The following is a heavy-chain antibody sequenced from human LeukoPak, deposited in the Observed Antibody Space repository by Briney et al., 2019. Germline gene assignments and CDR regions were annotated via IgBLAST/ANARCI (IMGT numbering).Heavy chain of an antibody. CDR3: AKFRAAAGPRDFDY. CDR2: ISGSDRST. V-gene: IGHV3-23*01. D-gene: IGHD6-13*01. Sequence: PGGSLRLSCAASGFTFSSFAMSWVRQAPGKGLEWVSTISGSDRSTYYADSVKGRFSISRDNSKNTLSLQMNSLRAEDTAVYYCAKFRAAAGPRDFDYWGQGTLVTVSS. J-gene: IGHJ4*02. CDR1: GFTFSSFA.